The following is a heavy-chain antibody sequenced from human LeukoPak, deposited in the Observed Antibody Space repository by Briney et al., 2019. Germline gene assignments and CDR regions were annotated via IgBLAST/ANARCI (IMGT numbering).Heavy chain of an antibody. CDR2: LSNSGST. CDR1: GGSPNNYH. D-gene: IGHD3-10*01. CDR3: ARYNTLNRGFSAVDY. Sequence: SETLSPTCSVAGGSPNNYHWSWVRPSPGKGLEWIGFLSNSGSTYYSASLRSRVTISVDTSKNHVSLKLCSVTAADTALYYCARYNTLNRGFSAVDYWGKGTRVTVSS. V-gene: IGHV4-59*01. J-gene: IGHJ4*02.